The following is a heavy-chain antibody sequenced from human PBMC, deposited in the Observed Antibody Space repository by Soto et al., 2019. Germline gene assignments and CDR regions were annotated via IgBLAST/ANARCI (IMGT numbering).Heavy chain of an antibody. D-gene: IGHD3-10*01. Sequence: PGGSLRLSCAASGFTFSSYEMNWVRQAPGKGLEWVSYISSSGSTIYYADSVKGRFTISRDNAKNSLYLQMNSLRAEDTAVYYCAGRGGAKNHLLWFGEFPPVYYYGMDVWGQGTTVTVSS. CDR2: ISSSGSTI. CDR3: AGRGGAKNHLLWFGEFPPVYYYGMDV. J-gene: IGHJ6*02. V-gene: IGHV3-48*03. CDR1: GFTFSSYE.